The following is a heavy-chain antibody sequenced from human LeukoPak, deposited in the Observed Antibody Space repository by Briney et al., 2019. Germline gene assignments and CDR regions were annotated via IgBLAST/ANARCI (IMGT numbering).Heavy chain of an antibody. CDR1: DGAIAGYS. V-gene: IGHV4-59*01. Sequence: NPSETLSLTCTVSDGAIAGYSWSWIRQAPGKGLEWIGYIYYSGDTNYNPSLQSRVTVSVDTSKNQFSLKLTSVSAADTAVYYCVRGPYGSGISNWFDPWGQGTQVTVSS. CDR2: IYYSGDT. CDR3: VRGPYGSGISNWFDP. J-gene: IGHJ5*02. D-gene: IGHD3-10*01.